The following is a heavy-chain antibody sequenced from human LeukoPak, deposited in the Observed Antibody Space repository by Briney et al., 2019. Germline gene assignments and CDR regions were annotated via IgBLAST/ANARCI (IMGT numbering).Heavy chain of an antibody. Sequence: GGSLRLSSAASGFTFSSYAMSWVRQAPAKGLEWDSGISGSGGSMYYADSVKGRFTISRDNSEYTLNLQMSRLRAEDTAVYYCAKDDSSGYYYVPGAFDIWGQGTMVTVSS. J-gene: IGHJ3*02. CDR3: AKDDSSGYYYVPGAFDI. D-gene: IGHD3-22*01. CDR1: GFTFSSYA. CDR2: ISGSGGSM. V-gene: IGHV3-23*01.